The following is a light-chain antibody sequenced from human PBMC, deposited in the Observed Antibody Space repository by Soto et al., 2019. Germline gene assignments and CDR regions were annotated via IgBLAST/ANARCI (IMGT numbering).Light chain of an antibody. V-gene: IGKV1-33*01. CDR3: QHYHNLPMYT. Sequence: IQMTQSPSSLSASVGDRVTITCQASLDIDNYLNWYQQKPGEAPKLVIYDASILETGVPSRFSGSGSGTDFTFTISSLQPEDVATYYCQHYHNLPMYTFGQGTRLEIK. J-gene: IGKJ2*01. CDR2: DAS. CDR1: LDIDNY.